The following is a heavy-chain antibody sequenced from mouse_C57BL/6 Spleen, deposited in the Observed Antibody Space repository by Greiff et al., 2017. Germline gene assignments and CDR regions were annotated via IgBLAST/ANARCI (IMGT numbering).Heavy chain of an antibody. D-gene: IGHD2-2*01. V-gene: IGHV1-69*01. CDR2: IDPSDSYT. CDR1: GYTFTSYW. Sequence: QVQLQQPGAELVMPGASVKLSCKASGYTFTSYWMPWVKQRPGQGLEWIGEIDPSDSYTNYNQKFKGKSTLTVDKSSSTAYMQLSSLTSEDSAVYYCARIPSYYGYGGGDFDYWGQGTTLTVSS. J-gene: IGHJ2*01. CDR3: ARIPSYYGYGGGDFDY.